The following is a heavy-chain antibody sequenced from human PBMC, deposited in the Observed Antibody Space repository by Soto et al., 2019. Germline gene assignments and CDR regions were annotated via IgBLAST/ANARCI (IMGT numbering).Heavy chain of an antibody. CDR3: ARDPAP. J-gene: IGHJ5*02. CDR2: IYNSGST. Sequence: QVQLQESGPGLVKPSQTLSLTCTVSGGSISSGGYYWSWIRQHPGKGLEWIGYIYNSGSTYYNPSPQRRVTISADTTKNQFPLKLSSVTAAATAVYYCARDPAPWGQGTLVTVSS. V-gene: IGHV4-31*03. CDR1: GGSISSGGYY.